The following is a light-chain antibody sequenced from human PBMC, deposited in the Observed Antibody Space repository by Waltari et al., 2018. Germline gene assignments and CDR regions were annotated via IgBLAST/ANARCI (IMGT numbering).Light chain of an antibody. CDR2: AAS. J-gene: IGKJ5*01. Sequence: IQLTQSPSSLSASVGDRVTITCRASQGISSNLAWYQQKPGKAPKLLIPAASTLQSGVPLRFSGSGSGTDFTLTISSLQPEDFATYYCQQLNSYPITLGQGTRLEIK. CDR1: QGISSN. CDR3: QQLNSYPIT. V-gene: IGKV1-9*01.